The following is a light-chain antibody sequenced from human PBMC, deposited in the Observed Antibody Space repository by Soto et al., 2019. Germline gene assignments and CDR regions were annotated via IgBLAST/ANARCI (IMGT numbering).Light chain of an antibody. V-gene: IGLV1-44*01. J-gene: IGLJ7*01. CDR3: AAWDDSLNGHAV. Sequence: QPVLTQPPSASGTPGQRVTISCSGSSSNIGSNTVSWYQQLPGTAPKLLIYNNNQRPSGVPDRFSGSKSGTSASLAISGLQSEDEADYYCAAWDDSLNGHAVFGGGTQLTVL. CDR1: SSNIGSNT. CDR2: NNN.